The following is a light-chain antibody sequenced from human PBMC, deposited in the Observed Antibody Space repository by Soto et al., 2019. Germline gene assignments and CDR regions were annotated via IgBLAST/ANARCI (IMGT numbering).Light chain of an antibody. Sequence: QPVLTQSPSASASLGASVKLTCTLSSGHSSYAIAWHQQQPEKVPRYLMKLNSDGSHSKGDGIPDRFSGSSSGAERSLTISSLQSEDEADYYCQTWGTGIVVFGGGTKLTVL. CDR1: SGHSSYA. J-gene: IGLJ2*01. CDR3: QTWGTGIVV. V-gene: IGLV4-69*01. CDR2: LNSDGSH.